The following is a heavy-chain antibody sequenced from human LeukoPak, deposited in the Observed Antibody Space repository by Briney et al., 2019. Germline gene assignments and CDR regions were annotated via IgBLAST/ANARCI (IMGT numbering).Heavy chain of an antibody. CDR1: GFTLSNYA. V-gene: IGHV3-30*04. CDR3: ARELASGD. D-gene: IGHD6-13*01. CDR2: ISYDGTNK. Sequence: GGSLRLSCVVSGFTLSNYAMHWVRQAPGKGPEWVAVISYDGTNKYYADSVRGRFTISRDNSKNTLSLQMNSLRVDDTAVYYCARELASGDWGQGTLVTVSS. J-gene: IGHJ4*02.